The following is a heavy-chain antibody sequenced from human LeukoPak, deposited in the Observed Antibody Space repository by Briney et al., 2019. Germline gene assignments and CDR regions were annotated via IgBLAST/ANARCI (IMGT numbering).Heavy chain of an antibody. Sequence: SVKVSCKASGGTFSSYAISWVRQAPGQGLEWMGRIIPILGIANYAQKFQGRVTITADKSTSTAYMELSSLRCEDTAVYYCARELLGIAVAGSKYYFDYWGQGTLVTVSS. V-gene: IGHV1-69*04. CDR3: ARELLGIAVAGSKYYFDY. CDR2: IIPILGIA. J-gene: IGHJ4*02. D-gene: IGHD6-19*01. CDR1: GGTFSSYA.